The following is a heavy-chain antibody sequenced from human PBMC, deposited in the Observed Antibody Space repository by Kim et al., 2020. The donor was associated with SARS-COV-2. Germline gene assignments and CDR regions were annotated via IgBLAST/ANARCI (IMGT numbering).Heavy chain of an antibody. CDR2: IIPLFNTT. V-gene: IGHV1-69*13. CDR1: GGLFSYYA. CDR3: ARPGGGGNSGVRMGLDV. D-gene: IGHD2-21*02. J-gene: IGHJ6*02. Sequence: SVKVSCKTSGGLFSYYAIVWVRQAPGQGLEWMGGIIPLFNTTYYAQNFQGRLTITADESTTSAYMQLSGLRSDDTAIYYCARPGGGGNSGVRMGLDVWGQGTTVTVSS.